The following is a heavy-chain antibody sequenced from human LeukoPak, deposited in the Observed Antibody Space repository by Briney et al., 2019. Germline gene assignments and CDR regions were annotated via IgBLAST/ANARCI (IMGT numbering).Heavy chain of an antibody. CDR1: AFTFSSYG. V-gene: IGHV3-30*02. CDR2: IRYDGSNK. Sequence: GGSLRLSCAASAFTFSSYGMHWVRQAPGKGLEWVAFIRYDGSNKYYADSVKGRFTISRDNSKNTLYLQMNSLRAEDTAVYYCAQVGHYSSSWDFDYWGQGTLVTVSS. D-gene: IGHD6-13*01. CDR3: AQVGHYSSSWDFDY. J-gene: IGHJ4*02.